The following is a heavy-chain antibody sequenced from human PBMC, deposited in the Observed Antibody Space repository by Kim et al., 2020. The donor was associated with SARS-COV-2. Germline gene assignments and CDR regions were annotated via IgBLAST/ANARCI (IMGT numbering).Heavy chain of an antibody. J-gene: IGHJ6*02. CDR3: ARLGPLNYDFWSGYYPKDYYYYGMDV. CDR1: GGSISSSSYY. CDR2: IYYSGST. V-gene: IGHV4-39*01. D-gene: IGHD3-3*01. Sequence: SETLSLTCTVSGGSISSSSYYWGWIRQPPGKGLEWIGSIYYSGSTYYNPSLKSRVTISVDTSKNQFSLKLSSVTAADTAVYYCARLGPLNYDFWSGYYPKDYYYYGMDVWAQGTTVTVSS.